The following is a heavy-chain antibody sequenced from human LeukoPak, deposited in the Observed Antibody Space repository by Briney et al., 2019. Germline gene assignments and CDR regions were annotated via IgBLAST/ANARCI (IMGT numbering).Heavy chain of an antibody. CDR3: ARDRGGITIFGVVTHDAFDI. CDR2: INPNSGGT. D-gene: IGHD3-3*01. V-gene: IGHV1-2*02. J-gene: IGHJ3*02. CDR1: GYTFTSYD. Sequence: ASVKVSCKASGYTFTSYDINWVRQAPGQGLEWMGWINPNSGGTNYAQKFQGRVTMTRDTSISTAYMELSRLRSDDTAVYYCARDRGGITIFGVVTHDAFDIWGQGTTVTVSS.